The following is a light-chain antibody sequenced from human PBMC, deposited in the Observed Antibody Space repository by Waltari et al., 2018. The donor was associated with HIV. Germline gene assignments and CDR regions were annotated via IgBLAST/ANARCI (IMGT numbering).Light chain of an antibody. V-gene: IGKV1-33*01. CDR1: QDIRNF. CDR2: DAS. CDR3: QQYNNVPLT. J-gene: IGKJ4*01. Sequence: DIQMTQSPPSLSASVGDRVTITCQASQDIRNFLNWYQQKLGQVPKLLIDDASHLETGVPSRFSGSGSGTDFTLTISSLQPDDIATYYCQQYNNVPLTFGGGTKVEIK.